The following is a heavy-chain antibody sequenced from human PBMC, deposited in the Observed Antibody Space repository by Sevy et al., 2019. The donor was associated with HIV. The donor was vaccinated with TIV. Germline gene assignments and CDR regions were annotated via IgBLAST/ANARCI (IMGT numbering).Heavy chain of an antibody. CDR3: ARPGYCSGGSCYGFDY. CDR1: GYTFTSYG. V-gene: IGHV1-18*01. CDR2: MSAYNGNT. J-gene: IGHJ4*02. Sequence: ASVKVSCKASGYTFTSYGISWVRQAPGQGLEWMGWMSAYNGNTNYAQKLQGRVTMTTDTSTSTGYMELTSLRSDDTAVYYCARPGYCSGGSCYGFDYWGQGTLVTVSS. D-gene: IGHD2-15*01.